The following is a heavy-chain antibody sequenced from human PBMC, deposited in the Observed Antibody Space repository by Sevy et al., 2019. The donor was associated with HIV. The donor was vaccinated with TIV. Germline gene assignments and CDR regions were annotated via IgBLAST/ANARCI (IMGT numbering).Heavy chain of an antibody. D-gene: IGHD1-26*01. CDR3: ARSGGSYDYGMDV. J-gene: IGHJ6*02. CDR2: ISSSGDAI. CDR1: GFTFSDYN. Sequence: GGSLRLSCAASGFTFSDYNMSWIRQAPGKGLQWISYISSSGDAIYYADSVKGRLTISRDNAKNSLYLQMNSLRAEDTAVYYCARSGGSYDYGMDVWGQGTTVTVSS. V-gene: IGHV3-11*04.